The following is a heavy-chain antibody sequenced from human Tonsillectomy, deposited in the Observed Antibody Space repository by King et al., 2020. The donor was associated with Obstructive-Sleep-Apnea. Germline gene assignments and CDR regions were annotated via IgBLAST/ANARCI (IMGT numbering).Heavy chain of an antibody. CDR3: ARTDCYDSSGSGPFEH. Sequence: VQLVESGAEVKKPGESLSISCKGSGYSFTSHWITWVRQMPGKGLEWMGRIYPSDSYTNYSPSFQGHVTISADKPSSTAYLQWSSLKASDTAMYYCARTDCYDSSGSGPFEHWGQGTLVTVSS. V-gene: IGHV5-10-1*03. J-gene: IGHJ4*02. CDR2: IYPSDSYT. D-gene: IGHD3-22*01. CDR1: GYSFTSHW.